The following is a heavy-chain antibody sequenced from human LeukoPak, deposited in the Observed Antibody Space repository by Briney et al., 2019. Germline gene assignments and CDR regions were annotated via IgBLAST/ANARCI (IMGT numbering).Heavy chain of an antibody. Sequence: ASVRVSCKASGYTFTSYGISWVRQAPGQGLEWMGWISAYNGNTNYAQKLQGRVTMTTDTTTSTAYMELRSLRSDDTAVYYCASSGYSYGTAVFDYWGQGTLVTVSS. CDR2: ISAYNGNT. V-gene: IGHV1-18*01. D-gene: IGHD5-18*01. J-gene: IGHJ4*02. CDR3: ASSGYSYGTAVFDY. CDR1: GYTFTSYG.